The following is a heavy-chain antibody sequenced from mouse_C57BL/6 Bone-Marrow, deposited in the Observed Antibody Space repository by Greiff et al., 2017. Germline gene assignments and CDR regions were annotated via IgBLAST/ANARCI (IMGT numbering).Heavy chain of an antibody. CDR1: GYTFTSYG. V-gene: IGHV1-81*01. D-gene: IGHD1-1*01. CDR2: IYPRSGNT. J-gene: IGHJ4*01. Sequence: QVHVKQSGAELARPGASVKLSCKASGYTFTSYGISWVKQRTGQGLEWIGEIYPRSGNTYYNEKFKGKATLTADKSSSTAYMELRSLTSEDSAVXFCARSPYYYGSIYYAMDYWGQGTSVTVSS. CDR3: ARSPYYYGSIYYAMDY.